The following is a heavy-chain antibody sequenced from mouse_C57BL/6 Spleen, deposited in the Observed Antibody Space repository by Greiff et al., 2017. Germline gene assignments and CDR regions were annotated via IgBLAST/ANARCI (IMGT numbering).Heavy chain of an antibody. Sequence: VKLQQPGAELVKPGASVKLSCKASGYTFTSYWMHWVKQRPGQGLEWIGMIHPNSGSTNYNEKFKSKATLTVDKSSSTAYMQLSSLTSEDSAVYYCARGGTTRGYFDVWGTGTTVTVSS. CDR3: ARGGTTRGYFDV. V-gene: IGHV1-64*01. CDR1: GYTFTSYW. D-gene: IGHD1-1*01. J-gene: IGHJ1*03. CDR2: IHPNSGST.